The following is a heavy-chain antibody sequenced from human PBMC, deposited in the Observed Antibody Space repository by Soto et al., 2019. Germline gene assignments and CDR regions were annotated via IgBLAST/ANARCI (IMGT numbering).Heavy chain of an antibody. CDR1: GFTFSSYA. V-gene: IGHV3-23*01. D-gene: IGHD3-10*01. CDR3: AKPIGPLWFGGNYFDY. J-gene: IGHJ4*02. Sequence: EVQLLESGGGLVQPGGSLRLSCAASGFTFSSYAMSWVRQAPGKGLEWVSAISGSGGSTYYADSVKGRFTISRDNSKNTLYLQMNSLRAEDTSVYYCAKPIGPLWFGGNYFDYWGQGSLVTVS. CDR2: ISGSGGST.